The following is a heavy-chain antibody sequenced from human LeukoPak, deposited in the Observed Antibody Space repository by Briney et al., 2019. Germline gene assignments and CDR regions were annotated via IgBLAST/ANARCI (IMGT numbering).Heavy chain of an antibody. D-gene: IGHD6-19*01. Sequence: PSETLSLTCTVSGGSISSSNYYWGWIRQPPGKGLEWIGNIYYSGTTYYNPSLESRVAISADMSKNQFSLKLTSVTGADTAVYYCAGERGEEYSSGWYKRNYFDNWGQGIRVTVSS. V-gene: IGHV4-39*07. CDR3: AGERGEEYSSGWYKRNYFDN. J-gene: IGHJ4*02. CDR2: IYYSGTT. CDR1: GGSISSSNYY.